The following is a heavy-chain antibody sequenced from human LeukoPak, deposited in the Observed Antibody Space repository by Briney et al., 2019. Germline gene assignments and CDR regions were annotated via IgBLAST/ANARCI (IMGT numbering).Heavy chain of an antibody. J-gene: IGHJ4*02. V-gene: IGHV3-33*01. CDR3: ARAVNPHYYDTSGFDY. D-gene: IGHD3-22*01. CDR1: GFTFSNYA. Sequence: GGSLRLSCAASGFTFSNYAMHWVRQAPDKGLEWVALIWYDGTNKYYADSVKGRFTISRDNSKNTVYLQMNSLRAEDTGVYYCARAVNPHYYDTSGFDYWGQGTLVTVSS. CDR2: IWYDGTNK.